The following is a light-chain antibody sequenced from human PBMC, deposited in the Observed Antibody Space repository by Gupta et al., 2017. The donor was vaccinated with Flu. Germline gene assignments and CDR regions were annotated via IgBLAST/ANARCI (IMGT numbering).Light chain of an antibody. CDR2: DAS. V-gene: IGKV3-11*01. J-gene: IGKJ4*01. CDR1: QSVSSY. Sequence: EIVLTQSPATLSLSPGERATLSCRASQSVSSYLAWYQQKPGQAPRLLIYDASNRDTGIPARFSGSGFGKDLTLTISSREPEDFAGYYCQQRSNWPHITFGGGTKVDIK. CDR3: QQRSNWPHIT.